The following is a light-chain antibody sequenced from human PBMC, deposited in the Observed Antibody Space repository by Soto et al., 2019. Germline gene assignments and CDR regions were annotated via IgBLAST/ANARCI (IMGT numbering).Light chain of an antibody. J-gene: IGKJ2*01. CDR2: KAS. V-gene: IGKV1-5*03. CDR1: QSISSW. Sequence: DIQMTQSPHTLSASVGDRVIITCRASQSISSWLAWYQQKPGKAPKLLIYKASSLESRVPLRFSGSGSGTEFTLTISSLQPYDYATYYCHFGYTFGQGTKVELK. CDR3: HFGYT.